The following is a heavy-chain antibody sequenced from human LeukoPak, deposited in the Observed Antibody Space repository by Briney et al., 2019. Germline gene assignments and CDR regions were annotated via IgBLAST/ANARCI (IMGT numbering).Heavy chain of an antibody. D-gene: IGHD2-2*01. CDR3: TRGKWDIVVVSAGSSWFDT. Sequence: GGSLRLSCAASGFTLNSHWMHWVRQGPGKGLGWVSGINTEGTTTTYADSVKGRFTISRDNAKNTLYLQMNSLRAEDTAVYYCTRGKWDIVVVSAGSSWFDTLGQGTQVTVSS. CDR1: GFTLNSHW. CDR2: INTEGTTT. V-gene: IGHV3-74*03. J-gene: IGHJ5*02.